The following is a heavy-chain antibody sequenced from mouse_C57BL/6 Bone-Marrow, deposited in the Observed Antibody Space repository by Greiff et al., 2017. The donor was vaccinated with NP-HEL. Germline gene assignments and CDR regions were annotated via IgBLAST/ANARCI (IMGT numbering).Heavy chain of an antibody. D-gene: IGHD2-3*01. CDR1: GYAFSSSW. V-gene: IGHV1-82*01. CDR2: IYPGDGDT. CDR3: ARGVYYDGYPWFAY. Sequence: VQLQQSGPELVKPGASVKISCKASGYAFSSSWMNWVKQRPGKGLEWIGRIYPGDGDTNYNGKFKGKATLTADKSSSTAYMQLSSLTSEDSAVYFCARGVYYDGYPWFAYWGQGTLVTVSA. J-gene: IGHJ3*01.